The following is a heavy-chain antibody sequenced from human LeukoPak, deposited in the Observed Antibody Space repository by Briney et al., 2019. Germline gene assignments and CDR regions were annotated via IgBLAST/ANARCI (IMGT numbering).Heavy chain of an antibody. CDR2: INHSGST. D-gene: IGHD3-9*01. CDR3: ARGGDYDILTGTRYYYGMGV. CDR1: GGSFSGYY. V-gene: IGHV4-34*01. Sequence: SETLSLTCAVYGGSFSGYYWSWIRQPPGKGLEWIGEINHSGSTNYNPSLKSRVTISVDTSKSQFSLKLSSVTAADTAVYYCARGGDYDILTGTRYYYGMGVWGQGTTVTVSS. J-gene: IGHJ6*02.